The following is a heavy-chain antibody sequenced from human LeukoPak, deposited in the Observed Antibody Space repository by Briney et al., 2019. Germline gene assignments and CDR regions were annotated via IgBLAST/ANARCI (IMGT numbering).Heavy chain of an antibody. V-gene: IGHV3-23*01. CDR3: ARTYDSSGYYYAPFDY. D-gene: IGHD3-22*01. CDR2: ISSSGGST. CDR1: GFTFSSYA. J-gene: IGHJ4*02. Sequence: GGSLRLSCAASGFTFSSYAMSWVRQAPGKGLEWVSAISSSGGSTYYADSVKGRFTISRDNSKNTLYLQMNSLRAEDTAVYYCARTYDSSGYYYAPFDYWGQGTLVTVSS.